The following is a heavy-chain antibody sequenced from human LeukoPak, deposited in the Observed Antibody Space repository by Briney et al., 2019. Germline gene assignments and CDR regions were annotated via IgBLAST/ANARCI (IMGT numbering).Heavy chain of an antibody. CDR1: GHTFTSYD. V-gene: IGHV1-8*01. CDR3: ASSTQPPYDFWSGSYPAAPFDP. J-gene: IGHJ5*02. CDR2: MNPNSGNT. Sequence: ASVKVSCKASGHTFTSYDINWVRQATGQGLEWMGWMNPNSGNTGYAQKFQGRVTMTMNTSISTAYRELSSLRSEDTAVYYCASSTQPPYDFWSGSYPAAPFDPWGQGTLVTVSS. D-gene: IGHD3-3*01.